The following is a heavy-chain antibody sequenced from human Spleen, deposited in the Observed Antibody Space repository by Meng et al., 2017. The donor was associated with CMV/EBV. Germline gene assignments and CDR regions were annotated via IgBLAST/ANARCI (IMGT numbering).Heavy chain of an antibody. CDR2: IYSGGRST. Sequence: GESLKISCAASGFTFNNYAMSWVRQAPGKGLEWVSVIYSGGRSTYYADSVKGRFTISRDNSKNTLYLQMNSLRAEDTAVYYCAKEGTIFGVVIIPAYGMDVWGQGTTVTVSS. CDR3: AKEGTIFGVVIIPAYGMDV. J-gene: IGHJ6*02. CDR1: GFTFNNYA. D-gene: IGHD3-3*01. V-gene: IGHV3-23*03.